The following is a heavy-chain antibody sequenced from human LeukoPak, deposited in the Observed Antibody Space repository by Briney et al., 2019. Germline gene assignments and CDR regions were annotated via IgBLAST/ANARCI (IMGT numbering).Heavy chain of an antibody. CDR1: GFTFSAYA. J-gene: IGHJ4*02. D-gene: IGHD3-9*01. CDR3: ARDHDWAFDL. CDR2: INHDAEMI. Sequence: GGSLRLSCAASGFTFSAYATSWVRQAPGKGLEWIAYINHDAEMIFYPDFVKGRFTISRDNAKKSLYLQMNALRYEDTAIYYCARDHDWAFDLWGQGTLVTVSS. V-gene: IGHV3-48*02.